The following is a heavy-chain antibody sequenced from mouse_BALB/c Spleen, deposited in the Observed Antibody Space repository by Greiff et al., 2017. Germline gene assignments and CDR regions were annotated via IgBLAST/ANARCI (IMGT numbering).Heavy chain of an antibody. Sequence: EVQVVESGGGLVQPGGSLKLSCAASGFTFSSYTMSWVRQTPEKRLEWVAYISNGGGSTYYPDTVKGRFTISRDNARNTLYLQMSSLKSEDTAMYYCARRYYGSSYGAMDYWGQGTSVTVSS. CDR3: ARRYYGSSYGAMDY. V-gene: IGHV5-12-2*01. CDR2: ISNGGGST. CDR1: GFTFSSYT. J-gene: IGHJ4*01. D-gene: IGHD1-1*01.